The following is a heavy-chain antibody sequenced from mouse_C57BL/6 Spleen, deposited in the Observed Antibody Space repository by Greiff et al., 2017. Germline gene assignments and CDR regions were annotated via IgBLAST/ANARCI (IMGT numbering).Heavy chain of an antibody. CDR3: ARDYYYGSSDPLLYFDV. CDR2: ISYDGSN. Sequence: EVQLQQSGPGLVKPSQSLSLTCSVTGYSITSGYYWNWIRQFPGNQLEWMGYISYDGSNNYNPSLKNPISITRDTSTNQFFLKLNSVTTEDTATYYDARDYYYGSSDPLLYFDVWGTGTTVTVSS. D-gene: IGHD1-1*01. CDR1: GYSITSGYY. V-gene: IGHV3-6*01. J-gene: IGHJ1*03.